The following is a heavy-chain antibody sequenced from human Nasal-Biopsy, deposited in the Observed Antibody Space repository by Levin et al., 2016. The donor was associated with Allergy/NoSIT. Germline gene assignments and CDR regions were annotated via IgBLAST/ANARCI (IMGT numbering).Heavy chain of an antibody. CDR2: IAPNGRNT. CDR3: ARDVAVTQGGPRYMDV. V-gene: IGHV3-33*08. J-gene: IGHJ6*03. Sequence: GESLKISCAASKFTFSDYDMNWVRQTPGAGLEWLGFIAPNGRNTDYGESVVGRCSISQDNSKGTVYLLIYSLKVEDAGVYFCARDVAVTQGGPRYMDVWGKGTTVTVSS. CDR1: KFTFSDYD. D-gene: IGHD2-21*02.